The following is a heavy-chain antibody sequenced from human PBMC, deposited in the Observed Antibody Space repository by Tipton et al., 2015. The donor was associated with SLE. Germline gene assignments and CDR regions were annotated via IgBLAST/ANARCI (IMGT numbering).Heavy chain of an antibody. CDR2: INHSGTT. V-gene: IGHV4-34*01. D-gene: IGHD6-19*01. CDR3: ASWAVAGRGDY. J-gene: IGHJ4*02. CDR1: GGSFSGYY. Sequence: TLSLTCAVYGGSFSGYYWSWIRQPPGKGLEWIGEINHSGTTNYNPSLKSRVTISVDTSKTQFSLKLSSVTAADTAVYYCASWAVAGRGDYWGQGTLVTVSS.